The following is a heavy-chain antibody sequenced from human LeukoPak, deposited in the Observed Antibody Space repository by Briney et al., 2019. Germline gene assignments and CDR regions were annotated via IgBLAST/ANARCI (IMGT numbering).Heavy chain of an antibody. D-gene: IGHD6-13*01. CDR1: GFTVSSNY. CDR3: AKDPFIAAAGTGYYYMDV. V-gene: IGHV3-66*01. Sequence: HPGGSLRLSCAASGFTVSSNYMSWFRQAPGKGLEWVSIIYSGGYTYYADSVKGRFTISRDNSKNTLYLQMNNLRADDTAVYYCAKDPFIAAAGTGYYYMDVWGKGTTVTISS. J-gene: IGHJ6*03. CDR2: IYSGGYT.